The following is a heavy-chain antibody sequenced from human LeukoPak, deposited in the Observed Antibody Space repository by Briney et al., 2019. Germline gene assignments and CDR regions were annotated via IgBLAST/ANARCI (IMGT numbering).Heavy chain of an antibody. CDR1: GGMFRSYA. CDR2: IIPIFGTV. D-gene: IGHD5-12*01. J-gene: IGHJ4*02. CDR3: ARGYSGHKPRFDD. V-gene: IGHV1-69*01. Sequence: GASVKVSCKASGGMFRSYASTWVRQAPGQGLEWMGGIIPIFGTVNYAQKFQGRVTITADDSTRTAYMELNSLISEDTAVYYCARGYSGHKPRFDDWGQGTLVTVSS.